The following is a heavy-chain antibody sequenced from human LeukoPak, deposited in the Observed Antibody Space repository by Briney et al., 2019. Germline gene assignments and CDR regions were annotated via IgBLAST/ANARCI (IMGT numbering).Heavy chain of an antibody. D-gene: IGHD6-19*01. CDR2: ISDDGKYI. CDR1: GFTFSRYS. J-gene: IGHJ4*02. V-gene: IGHV3-21*01. Sequence: PGGSLRLSCAASGFTFSRYSMNWVRQAPGKGLEWVSSISDDGKYIYYADSVKGRFSISRDNAKNSLYLQMNSLRAEDTAVYYCARVRSGRERYFDYWGQGTLVTVSS. CDR3: ARVRSGRERYFDY.